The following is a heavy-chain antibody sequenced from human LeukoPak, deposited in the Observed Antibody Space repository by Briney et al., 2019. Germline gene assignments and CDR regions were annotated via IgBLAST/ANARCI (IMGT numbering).Heavy chain of an antibody. J-gene: IGHJ4*02. Sequence: ASVTVSCKVSGYTLTELSMHWVRQAPGKGLEWMGGFDPEDGETIYAQKFQGRVTMTEDTSTDTAYMELSSLRSEDTAVYYCATNNPQRPLGGDFDYWGQGTLVTVSS. V-gene: IGHV1-24*01. CDR3: ATNNPQRPLGGDFDY. D-gene: IGHD1/OR15-1a*01. CDR1: GYTLTELS. CDR2: FDPEDGET.